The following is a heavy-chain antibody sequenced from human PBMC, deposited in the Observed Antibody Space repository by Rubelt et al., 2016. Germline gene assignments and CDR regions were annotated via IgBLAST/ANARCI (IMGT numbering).Heavy chain of an antibody. V-gene: IGHV1-2*02. CDR2: INPNSGGT. J-gene: IGHJ4*02. Sequence: QVQLVQSGAEVKKPGASVKVSCKASGYTFTGYYMHWVRQAPGQGLEWMGWINPNSGGTNYAQKLQGGVTRTRGTSISTAYVELSRLRSEDTAVYYCAGDDSPYYYDSSGYYDYWGQGTLVTVSS. CDR1: GYTFTGYY. CDR3: AGDDSPYYYDSSGYYDY. D-gene: IGHD3-22*01.